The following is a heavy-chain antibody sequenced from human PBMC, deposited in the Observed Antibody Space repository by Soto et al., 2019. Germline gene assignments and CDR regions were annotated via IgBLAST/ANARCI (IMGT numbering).Heavy chain of an antibody. CDR1: RFTFNIYA. V-gene: IGHV3-23*01. D-gene: IGHD2-21*02. Sequence: QPGGSLRLSCAASRFTFNIYAMSWVRRAPGKGLEWVSVISGSGAITYYADSVKGRFTIYRDNPRTTVYLQMNSLRAEDTAVYYCAKDLGDTSPVGFDFWGQGTLVTVSS. CDR2: ISGSGAIT. CDR3: AKDLGDTSPVGFDF. J-gene: IGHJ4*02.